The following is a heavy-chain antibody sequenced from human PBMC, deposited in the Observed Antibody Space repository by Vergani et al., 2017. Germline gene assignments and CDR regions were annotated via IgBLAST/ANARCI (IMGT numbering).Heavy chain of an antibody. D-gene: IGHD6-19*01. Sequence: EVQLVESGGGLVKPGGSLRLSCAASGFTFSSYSMNWVRQAPGKGLEWVSSISSSSSYIYYADSVKGRFTISRDNAKNTLYLQMNSLRAEDTAVYYCARGYSSGGGAFDIWGQGTMVTVSS. CDR3: ARGYSSGGGAFDI. CDR1: GFTFSSYS. CDR2: ISSSSSYI. J-gene: IGHJ3*02. V-gene: IGHV3-21*01.